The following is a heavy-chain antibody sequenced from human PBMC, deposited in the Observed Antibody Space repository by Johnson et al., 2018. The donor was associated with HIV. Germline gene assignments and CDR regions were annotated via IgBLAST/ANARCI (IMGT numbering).Heavy chain of an antibody. Sequence: VQLVESGGGLVQPGGSLRLSCAASGFTFSSYVMSWVRQAPGKGLEWVSTNSASVTWTYYADSVKGRFTISRDHSRNTLYLQMSNLRTEETAVYYCAKGEAQEGWIQLWSYAFDFWGRGTLVTVSS. D-gene: IGHD5-18*01. CDR2: NSASVTWT. J-gene: IGHJ3*01. CDR1: GFTFSSYV. CDR3: AKGEAQEGWIQLWSYAFDF. V-gene: IGHV3-23*04.